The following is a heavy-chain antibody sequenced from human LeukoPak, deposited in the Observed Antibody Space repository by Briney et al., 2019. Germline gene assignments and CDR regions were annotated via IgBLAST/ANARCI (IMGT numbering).Heavy chain of an antibody. J-gene: IGHJ4*02. CDR3: AKARRYSSSAFDY. CDR2: IWYDGSNK. D-gene: IGHD6-6*01. CDR1: GFTFSSYG. V-gene: IGHV3-33*06. Sequence: GRSLRLSCAASGFTFSSYGMHWVRQAPGKGLEWVAVIWYDGSNKYYADSVKGRFTISRDNSKNTLYLQMNSLRAEDTAVYYCAKARRYSSSAFDYWGQRTLVTVSS.